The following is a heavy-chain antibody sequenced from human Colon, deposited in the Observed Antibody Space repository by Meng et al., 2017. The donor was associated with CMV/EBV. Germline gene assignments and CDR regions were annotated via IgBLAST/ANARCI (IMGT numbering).Heavy chain of an antibody. CDR1: GGSFVTST. V-gene: IGHV1-69*12. CDR3: ARGKQAGFDL. CDR2: IIPIYGSP. Sequence: QVQVVSARAELKKPGSSVKVSWKASGGSFVTSTLHWVRQAPGQGLERMGGIIPIYGSPSYTQNSRGRVTITADELEINSLRSEDTAVYYCARGKQAGFDLWGQGTLVTVSS. D-gene: IGHD6-13*01. J-gene: IGHJ5*02.